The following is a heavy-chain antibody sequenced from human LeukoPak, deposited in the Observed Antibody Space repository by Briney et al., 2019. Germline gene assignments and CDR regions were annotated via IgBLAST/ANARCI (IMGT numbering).Heavy chain of an antibody. D-gene: IGHD3-16*02. Sequence: GGSLRLSCEASGFTFSSYGMSWVRQGPGKGLEWVSDISAGGGSTYYADSVKGRFTISRDNSKNTLYLQMNSLRADDTAVYYCARGPTTLGLRLGELSLRADYWGQGALVTVSS. CDR3: ARGPTTLGLRLGELSLRADY. V-gene: IGHV3-23*01. CDR2: ISAGGGST. CDR1: GFTFSSYG. J-gene: IGHJ4*02.